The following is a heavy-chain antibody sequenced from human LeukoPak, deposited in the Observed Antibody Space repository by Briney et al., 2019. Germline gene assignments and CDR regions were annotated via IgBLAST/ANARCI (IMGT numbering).Heavy chain of an antibody. CDR1: GFTFSSYA. V-gene: IGHV3-23*01. J-gene: IGHJ4*02. D-gene: IGHD2-15*01. Sequence: GGSLRLSCAASGFTFSSYAMSWVRQAPGKGLEWVSGIRDSGISTYYADSVKGRFTISRDNSRNTLHLQMNSLRAEDTAVYYCAKPCSGGSCGFDYWGQGTLATVSS. CDR2: IRDSGIST. CDR3: AKPCSGGSCGFDY.